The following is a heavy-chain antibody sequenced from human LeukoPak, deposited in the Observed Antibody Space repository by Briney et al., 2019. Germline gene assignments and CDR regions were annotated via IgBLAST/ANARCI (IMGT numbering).Heavy chain of an antibody. CDR3: ARNTPYYYDSSGYYLN. CDR1: GYTFTGYY. J-gene: IGHJ4*02. V-gene: IGHV1-18*04. Sequence: ASVKVSCKASGYTFTGYYMHWVRQAPGQGLEWMGWISAYNGNTNYAQKLQGRVTMATDTSTSTAYMELRSLRSDDTAVYYCARNTPYYYDSSGYYLNWGQGTLVTVSS. D-gene: IGHD3-22*01. CDR2: ISAYNGNT.